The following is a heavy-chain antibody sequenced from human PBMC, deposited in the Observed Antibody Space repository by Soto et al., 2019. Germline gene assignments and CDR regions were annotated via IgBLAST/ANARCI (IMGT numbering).Heavy chain of an antibody. CDR3: ASVPDR. Sequence: QLQLQESGSGLVKPSQTLSITCAVSGGSISSGGYAWSCIRQPPGKGLEWIGYIYHSGSTYYNPSLISRVTISVDKTKNQLSRKLSSVTAADTAVYYCASVPDRLGQGTLVTVSS. CDR1: GGSISSGGYA. V-gene: IGHV4-30-2*01. J-gene: IGHJ5*02. CDR2: IYHSGST. D-gene: IGHD2-2*01.